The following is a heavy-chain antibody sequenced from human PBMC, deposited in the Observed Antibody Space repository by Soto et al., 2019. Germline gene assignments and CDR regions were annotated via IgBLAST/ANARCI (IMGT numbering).Heavy chain of an antibody. CDR3: ARGIAPYYFDY. J-gene: IGHJ4*02. V-gene: IGHV1-3*05. CDR1: GYTFTSYA. Sequence: QVQLVQSGAEEKKPGASVKVSCKASGYTFTSYAMHWVRQAPGQRLEWMGWINAGNGNTKYSQKFQGRVTITRDTSAITAYMELSSLISEDTAVYFCARGIAPYYFDYWGQGTLVTVSS. CDR2: INAGNGNT. D-gene: IGHD6-13*01.